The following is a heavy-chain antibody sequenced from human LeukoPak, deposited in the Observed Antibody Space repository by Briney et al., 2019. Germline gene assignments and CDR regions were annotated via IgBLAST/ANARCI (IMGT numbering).Heavy chain of an antibody. CDR1: GFTFTDHY. CDR2: INGKRGDT. CDR3: ARDQAATNTQVRFCLD. D-gene: IGHD3-9*01. V-gene: IGHV1-2*02. J-gene: IGHJ4*02. Sequence: ASVTVSCKASGFTFTDHYMHWVRQAPGQGLEWMGWINGKRGDTNYAQNFQDRVTMTRDTSTSTVYMELSRLTVDDTAVYYCARDQAATNTQVRFCLDWGQGTLVTVSS.